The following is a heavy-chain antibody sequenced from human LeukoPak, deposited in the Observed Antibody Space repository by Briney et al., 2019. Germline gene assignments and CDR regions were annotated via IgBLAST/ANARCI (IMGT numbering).Heavy chain of an antibody. J-gene: IGHJ4*02. CDR2: ISGSAAST. Sequence: GVSLRLSCAASGFTFSTYAMTWVRQAPGKGLEWVSSISGSAASTYYADSVKGRFTISRDSSKNTLYLQMNSLRAEDTAIYYCARSVRIAANVWGQGTLVTVSS. V-gene: IGHV3-23*01. CDR3: ARSVRIAANV. CDR1: GFTFSTYA. D-gene: IGHD6-13*01.